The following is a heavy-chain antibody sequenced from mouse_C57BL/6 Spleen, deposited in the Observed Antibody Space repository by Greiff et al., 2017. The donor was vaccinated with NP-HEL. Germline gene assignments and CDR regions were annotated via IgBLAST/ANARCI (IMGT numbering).Heavy chain of an antibody. CDR1: GYTFTSYW. CDR2: INPSNGGT. V-gene: IGHV1-53*01. Sequence: QVQLQQPGTELVKPGASVKLSCKASGYTFTSYWMHWVKQRPGQGLEWIGNINPSNGGTNYNEKFKSKATLTVDKSSSTAYMQLSSLTSEDSAVYYCARSIGSSFYWYFEVWGTGTTVTVSS. J-gene: IGHJ1*03. D-gene: IGHD1-1*01. CDR3: ARSIGSSFYWYFEV.